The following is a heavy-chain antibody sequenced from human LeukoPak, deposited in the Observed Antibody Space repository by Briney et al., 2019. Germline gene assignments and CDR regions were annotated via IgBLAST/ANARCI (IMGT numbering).Heavy chain of an antibody. D-gene: IGHD2-2*01. CDR1: GYTFTGYY. CDR2: INPNSGGT. CDR3: ARGTREGYCSSTSCYVWFDP. Sequence: ASVKVSCKASGYTFTGYYMHWVRQAPGQVLEWMGWINPNSGGTNYAQKFQGRVTMTRDTSISTAYMELSRLRSDDTAVYYCARGTREGYCSSTSCYVWFDPWGQGTLVTVSS. V-gene: IGHV1-2*02. J-gene: IGHJ5*02.